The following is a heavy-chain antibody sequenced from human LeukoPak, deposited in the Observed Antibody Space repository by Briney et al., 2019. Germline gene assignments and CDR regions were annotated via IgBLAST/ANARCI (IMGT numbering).Heavy chain of an antibody. Sequence: PGRSLRLSCAASGFTVSSNYMSWVRQAPGKGLEWVSVIYSGGSTYYADSVKGRFTISRDNSKNTLYLQMNSLRAEDTAVYYCARGVAVAGTFHFDYWGQGTLVTVSS. V-gene: IGHV3-66*01. CDR2: IYSGGST. CDR1: GFTVSSNY. CDR3: ARGVAVAGTFHFDY. J-gene: IGHJ4*02. D-gene: IGHD6-19*01.